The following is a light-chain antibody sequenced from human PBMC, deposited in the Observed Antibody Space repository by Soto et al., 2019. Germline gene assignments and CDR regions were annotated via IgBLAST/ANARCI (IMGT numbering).Light chain of an antibody. J-gene: IGLJ3*02. V-gene: IGLV3-21*02. CDR2: DDY. CDR1: NIGSKS. Sequence: SYELTQPPSVSVAPGQTARITCGGNNIGSKSVHWYQRKSGQAPVLVVHDDYDRPSGIPERLSGSKSGNTATLTISRVEAGDEADYYCQLWDSSSDPLVFGGGTKLTVL. CDR3: QLWDSSSDPLV.